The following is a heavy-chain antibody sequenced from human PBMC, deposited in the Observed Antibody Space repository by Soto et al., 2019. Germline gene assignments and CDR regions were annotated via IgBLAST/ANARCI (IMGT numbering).Heavy chain of an antibody. CDR1: GYSFTSYW. Sequence: ESLKISCKGSGYSFTSYWIGWVRQMPGKGLEWLGIIYPGDSDTRYSPSFQGQVTISADKSISTAYLQWSSLKASDTAMYYCARGRYGSGSYSPYYYYGMDVWGQGTTVTVSS. V-gene: IGHV5-51*01. D-gene: IGHD3-10*01. CDR2: IYPGDSDT. J-gene: IGHJ6*02. CDR3: ARGRYGSGSYSPYYYYGMDV.